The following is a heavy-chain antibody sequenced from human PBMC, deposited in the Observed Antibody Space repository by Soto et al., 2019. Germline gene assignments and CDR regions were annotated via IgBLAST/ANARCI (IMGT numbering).Heavy chain of an antibody. CDR3: TTDPDGYSYGFSLDP. J-gene: IGHJ5*02. V-gene: IGHV3-15*01. CDR2: IKSKTDGGTT. D-gene: IGHD5-18*01. Sequence: EVQLVESGGGLVKPGGSLRLSYAASGFTFSNAWMSWVRQAPGKGLEWVGRIKSKTDGGTTDYAAPVKGRFTISRDDSKNTLYLQMNSLKTEDTAVYYCTTDPDGYSYGFSLDPWGQGTLVTVSS. CDR1: GFTFSNAW.